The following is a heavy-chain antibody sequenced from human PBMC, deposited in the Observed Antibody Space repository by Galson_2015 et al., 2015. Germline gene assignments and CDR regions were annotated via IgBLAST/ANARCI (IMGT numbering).Heavy chain of an antibody. CDR3: ARGGNAFDF. D-gene: IGHD1-1*01. J-gene: IGHJ3*01. CDR1: GFTFSSFG. CDR2: IWYDGSNK. V-gene: IGHV3-33*01. Sequence: SLRLSCAASGFTFSSFGTHWVRQAPGKGLEWVAVIWYDGSNKYYGDSVKGRFTISRDNSKNTLYLQMNSLRAEDTALYYCARGGNAFDFWGQGTMVTVFS.